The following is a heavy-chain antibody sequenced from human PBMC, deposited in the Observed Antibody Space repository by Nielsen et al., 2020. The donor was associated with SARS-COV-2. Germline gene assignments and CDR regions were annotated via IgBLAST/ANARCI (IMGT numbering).Heavy chain of an antibody. D-gene: IGHD3-10*01. CDR3: ARERWSYNSYFDY. CDR2: IWYDGSNK. V-gene: IGHV3-33*01. Sequence: GESLKISCAASGFTFSSYGMHWVRQAPGKGLEWVAVIWYDGSNKYYADSVKGRFTISRDNSKNTLCLQMNSLRAEDTAVYYCARERWSYNSYFDYWGQGTLVTVSS. CDR1: GFTFSSYG. J-gene: IGHJ4*02.